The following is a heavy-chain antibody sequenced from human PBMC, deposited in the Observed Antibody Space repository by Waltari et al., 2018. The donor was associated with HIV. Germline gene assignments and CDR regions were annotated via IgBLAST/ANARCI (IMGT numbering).Heavy chain of an antibody. V-gene: IGHV5-51*01. Sequence: EWQRERSGTEGKKPGEPRRISCKASGYGFTTSWIAWGRQKPGKGLEWMGIIYPGDSDARYSPSFQGQVTISADNFINTAYLQWSSLKASDTATYYCARLPYNWNDGIDYWGQGTLVTVSS. CDR3: ARLPYNWNDGIDY. J-gene: IGHJ4*02. CDR1: GYGFTTSW. CDR2: IYPGDSDA. D-gene: IGHD1-1*01.